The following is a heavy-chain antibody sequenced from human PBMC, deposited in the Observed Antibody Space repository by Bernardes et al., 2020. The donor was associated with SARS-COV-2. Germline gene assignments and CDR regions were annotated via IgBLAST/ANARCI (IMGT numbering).Heavy chain of an antibody. CDR2: INTYNGNT. Sequence: ASVKVSCKASGYTFTSYGISWVRQAPGQGLEWMGWINTYNGNTNYAQKVQGRVTMTTATSTSTAYMELRSLRSDDTAIYYCARGFIATAGRDYFDYWGQGTLVTVSS. V-gene: IGHV1-18*01. CDR3: ARGFIATAGRDYFDY. D-gene: IGHD6-13*01. CDR1: GYTFTSYG. J-gene: IGHJ4*02.